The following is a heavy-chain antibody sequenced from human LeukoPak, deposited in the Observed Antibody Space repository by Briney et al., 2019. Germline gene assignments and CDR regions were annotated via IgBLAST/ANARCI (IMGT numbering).Heavy chain of an antibody. CDR3: ARVDYGSGSYYRRGWY. Sequence: SETLPLTCTVSGGSISSGGYYWSWIRQPPGKGLEWIGYIYHSGSTYYNPSLKSRVTISVDRSKNQFSLKLSSVTAADTAVYYCARVDYGSGSYYRRGWYWGQGTLVTVSS. D-gene: IGHD3-10*01. V-gene: IGHV4-30-2*01. CDR1: GGSISSGGYY. J-gene: IGHJ4*02. CDR2: IYHSGST.